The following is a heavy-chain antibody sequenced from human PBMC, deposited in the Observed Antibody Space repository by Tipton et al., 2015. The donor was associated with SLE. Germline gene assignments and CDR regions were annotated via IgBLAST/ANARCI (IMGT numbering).Heavy chain of an antibody. CDR3: ARAPGLDRDYSYYYYMDV. J-gene: IGHJ6*03. Sequence: TLSLTCTVSGGSISRSSYFWDWIRQSPGKGLEWIGEINHSGGTNYNPSLESRVTISVDTSKNQFSLMLSSVTAADTAVYFCARAPGLDRDYSYYYYMDVWGKGTTVTVSS. CDR2: INHSGGT. D-gene: IGHD3/OR15-3a*01. CDR1: GGSISRSSYF. V-gene: IGHV4-39*07.